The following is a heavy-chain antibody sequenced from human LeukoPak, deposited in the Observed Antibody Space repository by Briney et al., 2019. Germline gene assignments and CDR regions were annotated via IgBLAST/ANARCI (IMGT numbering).Heavy chain of an antibody. CDR1: GFTFNSYE. J-gene: IGHJ5*02. CDR2: ISDSGSTI. V-gene: IGHV3-48*03. CDR3: ARDGLRDYGGNWFDP. D-gene: IGHD4/OR15-4a*01. Sequence: GGSLRLSCAASGFTFNSYEMNWVRQAPGKGLEWVSYISDSGSTIYYADSVKGRFTISRDNAKNSLFLQMNSLRAEDTAVYYCARDGLRDYGGNWFDPWGQGTLVTVSS.